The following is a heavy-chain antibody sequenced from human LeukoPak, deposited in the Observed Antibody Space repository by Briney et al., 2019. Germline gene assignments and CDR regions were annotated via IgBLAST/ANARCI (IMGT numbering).Heavy chain of an antibody. Sequence: GGSLRLSCAASGFTFSSYAMHWVRQAPGKGLEYASAISSNGGSTYYANSVKGRFTISRDNSKNTLYLQIGSLRAEDMAVYYCARDPTGSGDIDYWGQGTLVTVSS. D-gene: IGHD3-10*01. CDR3: ARDPTGSGDIDY. J-gene: IGHJ4*02. V-gene: IGHV3-64*01. CDR1: GFTFSSYA. CDR2: ISSNGGST.